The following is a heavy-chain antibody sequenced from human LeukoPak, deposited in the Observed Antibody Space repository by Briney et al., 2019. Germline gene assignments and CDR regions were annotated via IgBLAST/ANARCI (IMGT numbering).Heavy chain of an antibody. Sequence: GASVKVSCKASGGTFSSYAISWVRQAPGQGLEWMGRIIPILGIANYAQKFQGRVTITADKSTSTAYMELNSLRSEDTAVYYCARGIAVANWFDPWGQGTLVTVSS. CDR3: ARGIAVANWFDP. V-gene: IGHV1-69*04. CDR1: GGTFSSYA. J-gene: IGHJ5*02. D-gene: IGHD6-19*01. CDR2: IIPILGIA.